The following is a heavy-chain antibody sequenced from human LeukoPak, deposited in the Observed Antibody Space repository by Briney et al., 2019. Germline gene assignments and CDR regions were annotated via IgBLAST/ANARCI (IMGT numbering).Heavy chain of an antibody. V-gene: IGHV1-46*01. CDR2: INPSGGST. CDR3: ARALQRAVAGTPFDY. J-gene: IGHJ4*02. Sequence: GAAVTVSCTASGYTFTSYYMHWVRQAPGQGIEWMGIINPSGGSTSYAQKFQGRVTMTRDTSTSTVYMELSSLRSEDTAVYYCARALQRAVAGTPFDYWGQGTLVTVSS. CDR1: GYTFTSYY. D-gene: IGHD6-19*01.